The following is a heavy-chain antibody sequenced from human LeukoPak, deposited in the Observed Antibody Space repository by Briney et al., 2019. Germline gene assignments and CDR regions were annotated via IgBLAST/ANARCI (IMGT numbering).Heavy chain of an antibody. CDR2: IIPILGIA. V-gene: IGHV1-69*04. CDR3: ARLAYDSSGYYAFDI. Sequence: ASVKVPCKASGGTFSSYAISWVRQAPGHPLEWMGRIIPILGIANYAQKFQGRVTITADKSTSTAYMELSSLRSEDTAVYYCARLAYDSSGYYAFDIWGQGTMVTVSS. J-gene: IGHJ3*02. CDR1: GGTFSSYA. D-gene: IGHD3-22*01.